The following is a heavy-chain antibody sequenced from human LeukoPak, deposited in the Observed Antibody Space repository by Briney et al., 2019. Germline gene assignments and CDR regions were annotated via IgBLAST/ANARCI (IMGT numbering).Heavy chain of an antibody. Sequence: GGSLRLSCTASGFTFSSYAMNWVRQAPGKGLEWVSGIGAGGTFTYYADSVKGRFTISRDNSRNTLYLQMNSLRAEDTAVYYCAAAAYRFQHWGQGTLVTVSS. CDR1: GFTFSSYA. V-gene: IGHV3-23*01. D-gene: IGHD6-13*01. J-gene: IGHJ1*01. CDR2: IGAGGTFT. CDR3: AAAAYRFQH.